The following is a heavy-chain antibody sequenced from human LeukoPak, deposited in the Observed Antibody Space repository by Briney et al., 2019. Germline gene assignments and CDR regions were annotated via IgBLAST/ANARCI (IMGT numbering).Heavy chain of an antibody. CDR2: IKHDGSEK. Sequence: PGGSLRLSCAASGFIFTSYFMSWVRQAPGKGLEWVASIKHDGSEKYYVDSVRGRFTISRDNTKNLLYLQMSSLRAEDTAVYYCARAGRDGYNYADYWGQGTLVTVSS. CDR1: GFIFTSYF. J-gene: IGHJ4*02. D-gene: IGHD5-24*01. CDR3: ARAGRDGYNYADY. V-gene: IGHV3-7*03.